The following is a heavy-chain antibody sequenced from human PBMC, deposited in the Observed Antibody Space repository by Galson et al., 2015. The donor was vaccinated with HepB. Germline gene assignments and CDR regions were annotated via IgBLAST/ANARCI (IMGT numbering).Heavy chain of an antibody. V-gene: IGHV1-3*01. CDR3: ARDGALRDVLLWFGELLYPPPNYGMDV. Sequence: QSGAEVKKPGASVKVSCKASGYTFTSYAMHWVRQAPGQRLEWMGWINAGNGNTKYSQKFQGRVTITRDTSASTAYMELSSLRSEDTAVYYCARDGALRDVLLWFGELLYPPPNYGMDVWGQGTTVTVSS. CDR2: INAGNGNT. D-gene: IGHD3-10*01. CDR1: GYTFTSYA. J-gene: IGHJ6*02.